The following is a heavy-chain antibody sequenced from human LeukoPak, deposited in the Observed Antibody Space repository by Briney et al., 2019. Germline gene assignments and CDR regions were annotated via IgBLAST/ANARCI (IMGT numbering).Heavy chain of an antibody. Sequence: SVKVSCKASGGTFSSYAIGWVRQAPGQGLEWMGGIIPIFGTANYAQKFQGRVTITTDESTSTAYMELSSLRSEDTAVYYCARSTALQYYYDSSGWDYWGQGTLVTVSS. CDR1: GGTFSSYA. V-gene: IGHV1-69*05. J-gene: IGHJ4*02. CDR2: IIPIFGTA. D-gene: IGHD3-22*01. CDR3: ARSTALQYYYDSSGWDY.